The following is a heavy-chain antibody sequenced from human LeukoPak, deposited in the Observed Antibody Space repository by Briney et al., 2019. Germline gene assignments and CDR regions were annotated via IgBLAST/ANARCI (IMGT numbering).Heavy chain of an antibody. CDR2: IYSGGST. J-gene: IGHJ5*02. Sequence: GGSLRLSCAASGFTFSSYAVSWVRQAPGKGLEWVSVIYSGGSTYYADSVKGRFTISRDNSKNTLYLQMNSLRAEDTAVYYCARGAYGSGSYGDNWFDPWGQGTLVTVSS. CDR1: GFTFSSYA. CDR3: ARGAYGSGSYGDNWFDP. D-gene: IGHD3-10*01. V-gene: IGHV3-66*01.